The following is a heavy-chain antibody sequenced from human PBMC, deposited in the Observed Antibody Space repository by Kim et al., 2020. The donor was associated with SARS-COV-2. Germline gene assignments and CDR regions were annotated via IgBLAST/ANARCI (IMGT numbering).Heavy chain of an antibody. Sequence: SETLSLTCAVSGGSISSSNWWSWVRQPPGKGLEWIGEIYHSGSTNYNPSLKSRVTISVDKSKHQFSLKLSSVTAADTAVYYCAGSTELAPFDPWGQGTLVTVSS. V-gene: IGHV4-4*02. CDR2: IYHSGST. CDR1: GGSISSSNW. D-gene: IGHD6-13*01. CDR3: AGSTELAPFDP. J-gene: IGHJ5*02.